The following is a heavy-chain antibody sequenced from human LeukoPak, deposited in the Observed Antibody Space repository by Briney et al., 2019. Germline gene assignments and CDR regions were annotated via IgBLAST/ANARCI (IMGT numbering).Heavy chain of an antibody. V-gene: IGHV3-23*01. Sequence: PGGSLRLSCAASGFTFTNYAMTWVRQAPGKGLEWVSVIGASGADTYYSDSAKGRFTVSRDNSQNTLFLHMSSLRAEDTAVYFCARRPRDTSGYYLGAFHDWGQGTTVTVSS. CDR1: GFTFTNYA. CDR3: ARRPRDTSGYYLGAFHD. D-gene: IGHD3-22*01. CDR2: IGASGADT. J-gene: IGHJ3*01.